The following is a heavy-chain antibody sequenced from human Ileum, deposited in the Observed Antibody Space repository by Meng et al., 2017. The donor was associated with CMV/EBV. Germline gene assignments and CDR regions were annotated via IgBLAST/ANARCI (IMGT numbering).Heavy chain of an antibody. J-gene: IGHJ6*02. CDR1: GGSISSYY. Sequence: SETLSLTCTVSGGSISSYYWSWIRQPPGKGLEWIGYIYYSGSTNYNPSLKSRVTISVDTSKNQFSLKLSSVTAADTAVYYCARETMWAGMDVWGQGTTFTVSS. CDR3: ARETMWAGMDV. D-gene: IGHD3-10*02. V-gene: IGHV4-59*01. CDR2: IYYSGST.